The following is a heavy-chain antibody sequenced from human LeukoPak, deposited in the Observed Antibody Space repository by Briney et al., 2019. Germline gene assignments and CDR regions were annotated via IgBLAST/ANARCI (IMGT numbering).Heavy chain of an antibody. Sequence: SETLSLTCAVSGGSISSGGYSWSWIRQPPGKGLEWIGFSYHSGSTFYNPSLKSRVTISVDRSKNQFSLKLTSVTAADTAVYYCARDLPPTYWGQGTLVTVSS. CDR3: ARDLPPTY. CDR2: SYHSGST. CDR1: GGSISSGGYS. V-gene: IGHV4-30-2*01. J-gene: IGHJ4*02.